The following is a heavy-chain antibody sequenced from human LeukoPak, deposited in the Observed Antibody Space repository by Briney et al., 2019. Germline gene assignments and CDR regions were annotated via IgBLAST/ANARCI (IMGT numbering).Heavy chain of an antibody. J-gene: IGHJ5*02. CDR3: ASFDWFDP. CDR1: GFTFSSYS. Sequence: GGSLRLSCAASGFTFSSYSMNWVRQAPGKGLEWVSYISSSSSTIYYADSVRGRFTISRDNAKNSLYLQMNSLRAEDTAVYYCASFDWFDPWGQGTLVTVSS. CDR2: ISSSSSTI. V-gene: IGHV3-48*01.